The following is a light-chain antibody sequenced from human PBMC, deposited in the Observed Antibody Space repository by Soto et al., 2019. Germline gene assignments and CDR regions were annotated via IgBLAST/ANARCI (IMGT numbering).Light chain of an antibody. CDR3: HQYATSPFT. V-gene: IGKV3-20*01. Sequence: IVLTQSPGTLSLSPGERATVSCRASETIGRAYFAWYQHRPGRTPRLVLSATSNRAAGIPDRFGGSGSVADFTLTISVVEPEDFAVYYCHQYATSPFTFGHGTKLEI. J-gene: IGKJ2*01. CDR2: ATS. CDR1: ETIGRAY.